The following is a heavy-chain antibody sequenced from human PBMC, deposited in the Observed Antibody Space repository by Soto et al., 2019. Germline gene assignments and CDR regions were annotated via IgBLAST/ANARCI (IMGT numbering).Heavy chain of an antibody. Sequence: PGGSLRLSCAASGFTFSNAWMNWVRQAPGKGLEWVARIKSKTDGGTTDYAAPVKGRFTISRDDSKNTLYLQMNSLKTEDTAVYYCTVEGVSCLCYWGQGTLVTVSS. CDR2: IKSKTDGGTT. V-gene: IGHV3-15*07. CDR1: GFTFSNAW. CDR3: TVEGVSCLCY. J-gene: IGHJ4*02. D-gene: IGHD1-1*01.